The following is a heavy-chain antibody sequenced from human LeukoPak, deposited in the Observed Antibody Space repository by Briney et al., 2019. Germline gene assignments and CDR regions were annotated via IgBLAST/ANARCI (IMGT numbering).Heavy chain of an antibody. CDR3: TRGTVVVTARYYYYGLDV. V-gene: IGHV3-30-3*01. CDR1: GFTFSSYA. Sequence: GGSLRLSCAASGFTFSSYAMHWVRQAPGKGLEWVAVISYDGSNKYYADSVRGRFTISRDNSKNTLYLQMNSLRAEDTAVYYCTRGTVVVTARYYYYGLDVWGQGTTVTVSS. D-gene: IGHD2-21*02. CDR2: ISYDGSNK. J-gene: IGHJ6*02.